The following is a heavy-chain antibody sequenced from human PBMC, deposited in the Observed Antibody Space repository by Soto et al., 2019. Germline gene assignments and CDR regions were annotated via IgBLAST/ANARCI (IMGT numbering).Heavy chain of an antibody. Sequence: PVGSLRLSCAASGFTFSSYAMSWVRQAPGKGLEWVSAISGSGGSTYYADSVKGRFTISRDNSKNTLYLQMNSLRAEDTAVYYCAKDSDYGSGSYYFDYWGQGTLVTVSS. CDR3: AKDSDYGSGSYYFDY. CDR1: GFTFSSYA. D-gene: IGHD3-10*01. V-gene: IGHV3-23*01. CDR2: ISGSGGST. J-gene: IGHJ4*02.